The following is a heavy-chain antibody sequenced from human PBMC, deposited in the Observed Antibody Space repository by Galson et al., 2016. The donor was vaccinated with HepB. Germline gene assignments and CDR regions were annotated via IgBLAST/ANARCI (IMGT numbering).Heavy chain of an antibody. CDR3: ARGHYTPMALYYLDF. J-gene: IGHJ4*02. CDR2: IFYSGTT. Sequence: SETLSLTCTVSGGSSSSYSWNWIRQPPGKALEWIGDIFYSGTTNYNPSLKSRVTISVDTSKNQFSLRLTSVTAADPAVYYCARGHYTPMALYYLDFWGQGTLVTVSS. V-gene: IGHV4-59*01. D-gene: IGHD5-18*01. CDR1: GGSSSSYS.